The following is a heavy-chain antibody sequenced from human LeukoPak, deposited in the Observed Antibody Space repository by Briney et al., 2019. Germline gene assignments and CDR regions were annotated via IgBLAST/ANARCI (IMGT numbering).Heavy chain of an antibody. J-gene: IGHJ3*02. V-gene: IGHV4-30-2*01. Sequence: SQTLSLTCAVSGGSISSGGYSWSWIRQPPGKGLEWIGYIYHSGSTYYNPSLKSRVTISVDRSKNQFSLKLSSVTAADTAVYYCARGIRYFDWPYPHAFDIWGQGTMVTVSS. CDR3: ARGIRYFDWPYPHAFDI. D-gene: IGHD3-9*01. CDR2: IYHSGST. CDR1: GGSISSGGYS.